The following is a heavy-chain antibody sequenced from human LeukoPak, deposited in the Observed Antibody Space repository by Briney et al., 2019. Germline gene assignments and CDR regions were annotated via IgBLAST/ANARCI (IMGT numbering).Heavy chain of an antibody. Sequence: SETLSLTCTVSGGSISSYYWSWIRQPPGKGLEWIGYIYYSGSTNYNPSLKSRVTISVDTSKNQFSLKLSSVTAADPVVYYCAREIPKGTFDYWGQGTLVTVSS. CDR1: GGSISSYY. D-gene: IGHD2-21*01. CDR3: AREIPKGTFDY. V-gene: IGHV4-59*01. CDR2: IYYSGST. J-gene: IGHJ4*02.